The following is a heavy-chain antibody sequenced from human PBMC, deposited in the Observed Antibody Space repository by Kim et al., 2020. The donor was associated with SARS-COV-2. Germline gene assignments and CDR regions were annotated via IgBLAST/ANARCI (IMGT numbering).Heavy chain of an antibody. V-gene: IGHV3-64*05. CDR1: GFTFSNYA. J-gene: IGHJ4*02. D-gene: IGHD3-10*01. Sequence: GVSLRLSCSASGFTFSNYAMHWVRQAPGKGLEYVSAISSDGVSTYYADSVKGRFTISRDNSKNMLYVQMSSLRVEDTAIYYCVTRNYYNSGSYYEGAPFDFWGQGTMVTVSS. CDR3: VTRNYYNSGSYYEGAPFDF. CDR2: ISSDGVST.